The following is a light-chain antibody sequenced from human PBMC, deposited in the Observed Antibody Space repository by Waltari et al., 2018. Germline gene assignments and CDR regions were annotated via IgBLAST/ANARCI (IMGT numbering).Light chain of an antibody. CDR3: CSYTTSSTWV. CDR1: SRDVGTYNY. V-gene: IGLV2-14*03. CDR2: GVS. Sequence: QSPPTQPPSVTGSPGQSVTISCTGTSRDVGTYNYLPWYKPHPGKAPKLMIYGVSNRPSGVSDRFSGSKSGNTASLTISGLQAEDEADYYCCSYTTSSTWVFGGGTRLTVL. J-gene: IGLJ2*01.